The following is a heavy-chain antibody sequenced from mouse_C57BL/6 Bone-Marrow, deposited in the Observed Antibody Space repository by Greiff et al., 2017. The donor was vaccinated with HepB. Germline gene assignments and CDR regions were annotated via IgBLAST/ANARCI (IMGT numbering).Heavy chain of an antibody. CDR2: IYPGGGYT. Sequence: QVQLKQSGAELVRPGTSVKMSCKASGYTFTNYWIGWAKQRPGHGLEWIGDIYPGGGYTNYNEKFKGKATLTADKSSSTAYMQFSSLTSEDSAIYYCARFYYYGSYYFDYWGQGTTLPVSS. V-gene: IGHV1-63*01. D-gene: IGHD1-1*01. CDR1: GYTFTNYW. CDR3: ARFYYYGSYYFDY. J-gene: IGHJ2*01.